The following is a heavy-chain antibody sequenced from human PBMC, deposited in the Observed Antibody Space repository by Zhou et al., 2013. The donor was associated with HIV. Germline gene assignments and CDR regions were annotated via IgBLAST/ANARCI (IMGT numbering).Heavy chain of an antibody. Sequence: QVQLVQSGPEVKKPGSSVKVSCAGGFNNRAVTWVRQVAGQGLKWVGSSIPVHQPTTYAQQFQGRVTITADESTSTVYMELSSLRSEDTAVYYCARLPLRFLEWFGFDYWGQGTLVTVSS. CDR2: SIPVHQPT. V-gene: IGHV1-69*11. CDR1: GFNNRA. CDR3: ARLPLRFLEWFGFDY. J-gene: IGHJ4*02. D-gene: IGHD3-3*01.